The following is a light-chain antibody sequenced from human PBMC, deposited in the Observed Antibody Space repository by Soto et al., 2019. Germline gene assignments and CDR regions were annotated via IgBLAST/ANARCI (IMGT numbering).Light chain of an antibody. V-gene: IGLV2-11*01. Sequence: QSALTQPRSVSGSPGQSVTISCTGTSSDVGGYNYVSWYQQHPGKAPKVMIYDVSERPSGVPIRLSGSKSGTTASLTISGPQAKVEADYYCGPNEGSRRLVLGTGPSSPS. J-gene: IGLJ1*01. CDR3: GPNEGSRRLV. CDR1: SSDVGGYNY. CDR2: DVS.